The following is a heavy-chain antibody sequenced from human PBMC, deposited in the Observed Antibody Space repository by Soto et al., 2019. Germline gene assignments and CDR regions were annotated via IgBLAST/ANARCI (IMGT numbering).Heavy chain of an antibody. J-gene: IGHJ6*01. D-gene: IGHD6-13*01. Sequence: WETLSLTCTVSGCSISRYYWIWILQPPGNGLEWIGYIYYSGSTNYNPSLKSRVTISVDTSKNQFSLKLSSVTAADTAVYYCARGLSSSWYGYYYYGMDVWGQGTTVTVSS. V-gene: IGHV4-59*01. CDR2: IYYSGST. CDR1: GCSISRYY. CDR3: ARGLSSSWYGYYYYGMDV.